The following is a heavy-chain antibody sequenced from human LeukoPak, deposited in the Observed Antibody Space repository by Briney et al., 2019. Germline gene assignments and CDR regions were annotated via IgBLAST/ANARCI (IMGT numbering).Heavy chain of an antibody. CDR1: GGTFSSYA. Sequence: ASVKVSCKASGGTFSSYAISWVRQAPGQGLEWMGWINPNSGGTNYAQKFQGRVTMTRDTSISTAYMELSRLRSDDTAVYYCARGRDYYGSGSYAWFDPWGQGTLVTVSS. D-gene: IGHD3-10*01. V-gene: IGHV1-2*02. CDR3: ARGRDYYGSGSYAWFDP. CDR2: INPNSGGT. J-gene: IGHJ5*02.